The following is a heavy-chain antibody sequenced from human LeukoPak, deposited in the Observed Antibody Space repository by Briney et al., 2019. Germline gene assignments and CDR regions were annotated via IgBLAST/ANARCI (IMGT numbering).Heavy chain of an antibody. Sequence: SETLSLTCAVYGGSFSGYYWIWIRQPPGKGLEWVGEINHSGSTNYNPSLKSRVTISVDTSKNQFSLKLSSVTAADTAVYYCARGLPLRGSYFEGRFDPWGQGTLVTVSS. CDR2: INHSGST. CDR1: GGSFSGYY. D-gene: IGHD1-26*01. J-gene: IGHJ5*02. CDR3: ARGLPLRGSYFEGRFDP. V-gene: IGHV4-34*01.